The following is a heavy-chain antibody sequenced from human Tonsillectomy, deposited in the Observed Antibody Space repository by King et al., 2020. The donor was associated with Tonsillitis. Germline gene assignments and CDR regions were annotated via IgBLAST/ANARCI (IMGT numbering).Heavy chain of an antibody. D-gene: IGHD3-9*01. CDR3: ARDTVLRYFDLHFDY. V-gene: IGHV3-30*04. J-gene: IGHJ4*02. CDR1: GFTFSSYA. CDR2: ISYDGSNK. Sequence: VQLVESGGGVVQPGRSLRLSSAASGFTFSSYAMHWVRQAPGKGLEWVAVISYDGSNKYYADSVKGRFTISRDNSKNTLYLQMNSLRAEDTAVYYCARDTVLRYFDLHFDYWGQGTLVTVSS.